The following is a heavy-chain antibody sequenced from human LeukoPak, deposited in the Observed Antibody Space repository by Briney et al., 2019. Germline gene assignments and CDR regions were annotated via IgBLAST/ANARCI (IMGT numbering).Heavy chain of an antibody. CDR2: IWYDGSNK. CDR1: GFTFSSYG. Sequence: PGGSLRLSCAASGFTFSSYGMHWVRQAPGKGLEWVAVIWYDGSNKYYADSVKGRFTISRDNSKNTLYLQMNSLRAEDTAVYYCARDRNYYGGNSGCDYRGQGTLVTVSS. V-gene: IGHV3-33*01. J-gene: IGHJ4*02. CDR3: ARDRNYYGGNSGCDY. D-gene: IGHD4-23*01.